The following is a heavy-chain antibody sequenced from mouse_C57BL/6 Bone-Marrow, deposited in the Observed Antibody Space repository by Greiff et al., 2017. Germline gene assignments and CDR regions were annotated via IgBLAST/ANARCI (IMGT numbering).Heavy chain of an antibody. D-gene: IGHD2-4*01. Sequence: EVKLVESEGGLVQPGGSMKLSCTASGFTFSDYYMAWVRQVPEKGLEWVANINYDGSSTYYLDSLKGRFIISRDNAKNILYLQMSSLKSEDTATYYCARESYDYDDAMDYWGQGTSVTVSS. CDR2: INYDGSST. J-gene: IGHJ4*01. V-gene: IGHV5-16*01. CDR3: ARESYDYDDAMDY. CDR1: GFTFSDYY.